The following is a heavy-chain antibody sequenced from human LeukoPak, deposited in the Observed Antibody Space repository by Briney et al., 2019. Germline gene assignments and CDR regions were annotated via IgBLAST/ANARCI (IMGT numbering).Heavy chain of an antibody. V-gene: IGHV1-18*01. CDR1: GYTFTSYG. D-gene: IGHD5-18*01. Sequence: ASVKVSCKASGYTFTSYGISWVRQAPGQGLEWMGWISAYNGNTNYAQKLQGRVTMTTDTSTSTAYMELRSLRSDDTAVYYCARDLRARIQLWSYYFDYWGQGTLVTVSS. J-gene: IGHJ4*02. CDR3: ARDLRARIQLWSYYFDY. CDR2: ISAYNGNT.